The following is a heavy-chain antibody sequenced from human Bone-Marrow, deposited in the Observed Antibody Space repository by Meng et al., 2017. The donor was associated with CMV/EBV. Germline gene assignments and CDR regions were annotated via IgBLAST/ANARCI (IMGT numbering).Heavy chain of an antibody. CDR1: GGSFSGYD. D-gene: IGHD3-10*01. CDR3: ARGGRRYSVSGSYSRYSFSISF. CDR2: INHSGST. Sequence: SETLSLTCAVYGGSFSGYDWSWIRQPPGKGLEWIGEINHSGSTNYNPSLTPLVTISVDTSKNQFSLKLSSVTAADTAVYYCARGGRRYSVSGSYSRYSFSISFWGKGNMVTVAS. V-gene: IGHV4-34*01. J-gene: IGHJ6*04.